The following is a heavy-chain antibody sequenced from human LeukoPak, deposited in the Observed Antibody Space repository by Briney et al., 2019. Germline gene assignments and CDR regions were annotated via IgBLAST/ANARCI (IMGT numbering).Heavy chain of an antibody. CDR1: GASINSGNFY. Sequence: PSETLSLTCSVSGASINSGNFYWTWIRQAAGKRLEWIGHVHSGGGVDYNPSLRSRVTISQHTYKNDFSLILSSVTAADTAVFYCARGLRSCNHGVCPRAYYFDLWGPGTPVTVSS. D-gene: IGHD2-8*01. CDR2: VHSGGGV. CDR3: ARGLRSCNHGVCPRAYYFDL. V-gene: IGHV4-61*09. J-gene: IGHJ4*02.